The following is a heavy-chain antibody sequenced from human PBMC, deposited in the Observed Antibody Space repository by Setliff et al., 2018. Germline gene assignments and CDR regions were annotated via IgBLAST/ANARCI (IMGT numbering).Heavy chain of an antibody. CDR2: IYYSGST. Sequence: PSETLSLTCTVSGGSISSSSYYWGWIRQPPGKGLEWIGSIYYSGSTYYNPSLKSRVTISVDTSKNQFSLKLSSVTAADTAVYYCARSIGLWFVDWGQGTLVTVS. CDR1: GGSISSSSYY. CDR3: ARSIGLWFVD. D-gene: IGHD5-18*01. J-gene: IGHJ4*02. V-gene: IGHV4-39*07.